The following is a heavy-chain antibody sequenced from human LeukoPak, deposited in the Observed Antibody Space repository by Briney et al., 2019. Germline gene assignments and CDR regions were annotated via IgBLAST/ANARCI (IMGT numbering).Heavy chain of an antibody. CDR2: INPSGGST. J-gene: IGHJ4*02. CDR1: GYTFTSYY. V-gene: IGHV1-46*01. CDR3: ATGVGAIDY. D-gene: IGHD1-26*01. Sequence: ASVKVSCKASGYTFTSYYMHWVRQAPGQGLEWMGIINPSGGSTSYAQKFQGRVTMTEDTSTDTAYMELSSLRSEDTAVYYCATGVGAIDYWGQGTLVTVSS.